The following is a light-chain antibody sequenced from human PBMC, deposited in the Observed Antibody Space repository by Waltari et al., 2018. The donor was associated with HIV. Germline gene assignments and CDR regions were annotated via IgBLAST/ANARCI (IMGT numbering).Light chain of an antibody. CDR1: SSDVGGYNYVSWNY. CDR3: CSYAGSSSFRV. J-gene: IGLJ1*01. CDR2: DVR. Sequence: QSALTQPRSVSGSPGQSVTISCTGSSSDVGGYNYVSWNYVSWYQQHPGKAPKFLLYDVRKRPSGVPDRFSGSKSDNAASLTISGLQVEDEADYYCCSYAGSSSFRVFGTGTKVSVL. V-gene: IGLV2-11*01.